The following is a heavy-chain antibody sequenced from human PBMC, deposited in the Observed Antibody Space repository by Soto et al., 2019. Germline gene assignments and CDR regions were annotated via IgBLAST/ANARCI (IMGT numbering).Heavy chain of an antibody. CDR1: GFTFSNYG. J-gene: IGHJ6*01. D-gene: IGHD2-15*01. CDR3: AKDEAARKYSGPSLDG. V-gene: IGHV3-33*03. CDR2: IWYDGSGQ. Sequence: QVQLVESGGGLVQPGRSLRLSCVVSGFTFSNYGMHWVRQAPGKGLEWVADIWYDGSGQRYAGSVQGRFTISRDNSKNTSHLQINSLRVEDTAVYYCAKDEAARKYSGPSLDGWGHGTTVTVSS.